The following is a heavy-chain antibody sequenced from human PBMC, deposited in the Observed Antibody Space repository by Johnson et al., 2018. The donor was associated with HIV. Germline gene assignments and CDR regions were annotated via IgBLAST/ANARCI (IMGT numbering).Heavy chain of an antibody. D-gene: IGHD7-27*01. CDR3: ASELGIRLDAFDI. J-gene: IGHJ3*02. CDR2: LSGSGGST. V-gene: IGHV3-23*04. CDR1: GFTFSSYG. Sequence: VQLVESGGGVVQPGRSLRVSCAASGFTFSSYGMHWVRQAPGKGLEWVSALSGSGGSTYYADSVTGRFTISRDNSKNTLYLQMNSLRAEDTAVYYCASELGIRLDAFDIWGQGTMVTVSS.